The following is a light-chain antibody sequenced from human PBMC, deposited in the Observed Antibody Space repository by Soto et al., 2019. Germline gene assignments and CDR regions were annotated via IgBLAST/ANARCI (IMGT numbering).Light chain of an antibody. Sequence: IRMTQSPATLPASVGDIVPITCRASQSISNWLAWCQQKPGRAPSLLIYAASSLQSGVPSRLSGSGSGTDFPLTISSMQPEFFASYDCQQRYSTPRFCQGTKGDNK. CDR1: QSISNW. V-gene: IGKV1-39*01. J-gene: IGKJ1*01. CDR3: QQRYSTPR. CDR2: AAS.